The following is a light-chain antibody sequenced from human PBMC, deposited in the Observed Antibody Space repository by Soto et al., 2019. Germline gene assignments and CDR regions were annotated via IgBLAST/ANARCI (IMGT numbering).Light chain of an antibody. CDR2: DAS. CDR1: QSVSDY. Sequence: EIALTQPPATLSLSPGERATLSCRASQSVSDYLAWYQQKPGQAPRLLIYDASNRATGIPARFSGSGSGTDFTLTISSLEPEDFAVYYCQQRSNWITFGQGTRLEIK. J-gene: IGKJ5*01. V-gene: IGKV3-11*01. CDR3: QQRSNWIT.